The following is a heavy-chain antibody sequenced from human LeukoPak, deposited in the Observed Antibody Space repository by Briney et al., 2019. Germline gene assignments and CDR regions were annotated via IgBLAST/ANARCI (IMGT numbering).Heavy chain of an antibody. CDR1: GFTVSSNY. CDR2: IYSGGNS. Sequence: GGSLRLSCAASGFTVSSNYMSWVRQAPGKGLEWASVIYSGGNSYYADSVKGRFTISRDSSKNTLYLQMNSLRAEDTALYYCARESTVGAPDFWGQGTLVTVSS. D-gene: IGHD1-26*01. J-gene: IGHJ4*02. CDR3: ARESTVGAPDF. V-gene: IGHV3-66*01.